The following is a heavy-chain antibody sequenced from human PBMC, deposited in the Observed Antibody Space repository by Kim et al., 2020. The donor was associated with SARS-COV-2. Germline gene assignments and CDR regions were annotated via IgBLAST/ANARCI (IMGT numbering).Heavy chain of an antibody. Sequence: GGSLRLSCAASGFTYDDYGMSWVRQAPGKGLEWVSGIHRNSDSTGYGDSVKGRFTISRDNAKNSLFLQMNSPRAEDTALYHCVRGYAGGPFDLWGQGTL. CDR3: VRGYAGGPFDL. CDR2: IHRNSDST. CDR1: GFTYDDYG. J-gene: IGHJ4*02. V-gene: IGHV3-20*01. D-gene: IGHD3-16*01.